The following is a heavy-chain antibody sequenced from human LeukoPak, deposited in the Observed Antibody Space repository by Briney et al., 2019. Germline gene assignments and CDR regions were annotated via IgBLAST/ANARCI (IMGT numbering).Heavy chain of an antibody. Sequence: GGSLRLSCAARGFNVSRNGMLWLRQAPGKGLEGVAFIQYDGNNKWYADSVKGRFTISRDESKDTLFLQMTSLRPEDTATYYCAKDFWLLNTAFVTGDFWGQGTLVTVSS. V-gene: IGHV3-30*02. CDR3: AKDFWLLNTAFVTGDF. D-gene: IGHD5-18*01. CDR1: GFNVSRNG. J-gene: IGHJ4*02. CDR2: IQYDGNNK.